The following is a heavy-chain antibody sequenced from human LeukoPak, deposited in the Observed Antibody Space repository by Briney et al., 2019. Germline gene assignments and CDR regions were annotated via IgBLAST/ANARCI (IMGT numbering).Heavy chain of an antibody. V-gene: IGHV4-59*01. CDR1: GVSIGSYY. CDR3: ARYIPSSGWSPGFDY. D-gene: IGHD6-19*01. CDR2: IYYSGST. J-gene: IGHJ4*02. Sequence: PSETLSLTCTVSGVSIGSYYWSWIRQPPGKGLEWIGYIYYSGSTNYNPSLKSRVTISVDTSKNQFSLKLSSVTAADTAVYYCARYIPSSGWSPGFDYWGQGTLVTVSS.